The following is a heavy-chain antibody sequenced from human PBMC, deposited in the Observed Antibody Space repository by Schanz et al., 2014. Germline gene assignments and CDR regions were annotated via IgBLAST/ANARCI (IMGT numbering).Heavy chain of an antibody. Sequence: EVQLLESGGGLVQPGGSLKLSCAASGLIFSNYVMSWVRQAPGKGLEWVSTIGTSGGTNYAESVKGRFTISRDNSKNTLYLEKNRLRAEDTAVYFFWENERNEDWGQGTLVTVSS. V-gene: IGHV3-23*01. CDR1: GLIFSNYV. J-gene: IGHJ4*02. D-gene: IGHD3-3*01. CDR2: IGTSGGT. CDR3: WENERNED.